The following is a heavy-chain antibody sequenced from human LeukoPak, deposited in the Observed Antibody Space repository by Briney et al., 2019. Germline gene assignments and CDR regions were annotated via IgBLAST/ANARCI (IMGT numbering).Heavy chain of an antibody. Sequence: PGGSLRLSCAASGFTFSSYWMHWVRQAPGKGLVWVSRINTDGSSTSYADSVKGRFTISRDNSKNTLYLQMNSLRAEDTAVYYCAKGEGSSGGYGYFDYWGQGTLVTVSS. CDR3: AKGEGSSGGYGYFDY. CDR2: INTDGSST. J-gene: IGHJ4*02. V-gene: IGHV3-74*01. D-gene: IGHD6-6*01. CDR1: GFTFSSYW.